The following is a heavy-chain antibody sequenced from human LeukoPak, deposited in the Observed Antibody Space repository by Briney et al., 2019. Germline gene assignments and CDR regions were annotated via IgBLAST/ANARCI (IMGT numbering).Heavy chain of an antibody. CDR2: INQGGSDK. CDR1: GFTFTTHW. V-gene: IGHV3-7*04. CDR3: ARLLSQSDSCYDY. J-gene: IGHJ4*02. D-gene: IGHD2-2*01. Sequence: GGSLRLSCAASGFTFTTHWMAWVRQAPGKGLEWVANINQGGSDKFYVDSVKGRFAISRDNAKNSLYLQMNSLRAEDTAVYYCARLLSQSDSCYDYWGQGTLVTVSS.